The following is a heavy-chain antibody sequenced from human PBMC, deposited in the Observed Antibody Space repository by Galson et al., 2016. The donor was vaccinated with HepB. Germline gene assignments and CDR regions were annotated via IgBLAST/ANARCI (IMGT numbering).Heavy chain of an antibody. CDR1: GSSISSSSSY. J-gene: IGHJ4*02. Sequence: ETLSLTCTVSGSSISSSSSYWGWIRQPPGKGLEWIGSIHYSGSTYYNPSLKSRVTMSVDTSKNQFSPRLTSVTAADTAVYYCATQKLLWFGVGDFWGQGTLVTVSS. CDR3: ATQKLLWFGVGDF. CDR2: IHYSGST. V-gene: IGHV4-39*01. D-gene: IGHD3-10*01.